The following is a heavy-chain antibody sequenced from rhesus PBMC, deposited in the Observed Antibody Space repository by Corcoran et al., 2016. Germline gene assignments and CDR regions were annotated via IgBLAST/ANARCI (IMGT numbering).Heavy chain of an antibody. CDR2: IINKANGGSA. Sequence: EVRLVESGGGLVQPGGSLRLSCAASGFSFSDYYMSWVRQAPGKGPEWVGFIINKANGGSAEYAASVKGRFTISRDDSKSIAILQMNSLKTEDTAVYYCTRRAGVTNFDYWGQGVLVTVSS. V-gene: IGHV3-116*02. CDR3: TRRAGVTNFDY. J-gene: IGHJ4*01. D-gene: IGHD3-34*01. CDR1: GFSFSDYY.